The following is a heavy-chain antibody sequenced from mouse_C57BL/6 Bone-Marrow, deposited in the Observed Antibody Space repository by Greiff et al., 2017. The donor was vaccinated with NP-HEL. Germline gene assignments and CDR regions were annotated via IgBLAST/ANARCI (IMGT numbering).Heavy chain of an antibody. D-gene: IGHD1-1*01. CDR1: GFNIKDDY. CDR3: TTDCSSYYFDY. J-gene: IGHJ2*01. V-gene: IGHV14-4*01. CDR2: IDPENGDT. Sequence: VHVKQSGAELVRPGASVKLSCTASGFNIKDDYMHWVKQRTEQGLEWIGWIDPENGDTEYASKFQGKATITADTSSNTAYLQLSSLTSEDTAVYYCTTDCSSYYFDYWGQGTTLTVSS.